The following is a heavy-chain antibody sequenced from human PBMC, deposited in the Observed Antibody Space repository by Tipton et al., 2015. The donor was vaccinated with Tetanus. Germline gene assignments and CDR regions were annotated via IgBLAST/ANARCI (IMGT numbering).Heavy chain of an antibody. CDR3: ARDRRSYIASAGYGMDV. CDR1: GFTFRSYW. Sequence: GSLRLSCVASGFTFRSYWMSWVRQAPGRGLEWVTFISGSGGHIYYADSVKGRFTVSRDNAKNSVYLQMSSLRDDDTAIYYCARDRRSYIASAGYGMDVWGQGTPVTASS. V-gene: IGHV3-48*02. D-gene: IGHD6-13*01. CDR2: ISGSGGHI. J-gene: IGHJ6*02.